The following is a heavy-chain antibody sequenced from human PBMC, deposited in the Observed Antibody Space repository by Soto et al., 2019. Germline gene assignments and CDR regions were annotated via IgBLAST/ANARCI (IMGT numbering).Heavy chain of an antibody. CDR3: ARGGGPYVWFNEF. CDR2: IIPVFGTT. V-gene: IGHV1-69*01. CDR1: GGLFSSFA. J-gene: IGHJ4*02. D-gene: IGHD3-16*01. Sequence: QEQLVQSGPEMKKPGSSVKVSCKDSGGLFSSFAISWVRQAPGQGLEWLGGIIPVFGTTNYAEKFQDRVTITADASTNTAYMELSGLRSGDTAIYYCARGGGPYVWFNEFWGQGTLVTVSS.